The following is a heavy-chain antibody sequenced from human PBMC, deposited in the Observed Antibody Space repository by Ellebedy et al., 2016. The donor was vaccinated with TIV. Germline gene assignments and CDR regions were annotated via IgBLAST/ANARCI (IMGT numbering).Heavy chain of an antibody. CDR3: AGGTY. CDR1: GFDFSTYN. Sequence: GESLKISCVASGFDFSTYNMNWVRRAPGKGLEWISGIPTSVTPKYYAASVKGRFAISRDDAKNSLYLQLSSLRAEDTAVYYCAGGTYWGQGTLVTVSS. J-gene: IGHJ4*02. CDR2: IPTSVTPK. V-gene: IGHV3-21*01.